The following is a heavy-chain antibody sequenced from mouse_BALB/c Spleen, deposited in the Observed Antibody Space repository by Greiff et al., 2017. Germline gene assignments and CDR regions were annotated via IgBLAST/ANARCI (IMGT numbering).Heavy chain of an antibody. CDR2: IRLKSNNYAT. J-gene: IGHJ3*01. CDR3: TREGSTMITPFAY. V-gene: IGHV6-6*02. CDR1: GFTFSNYW. D-gene: IGHD2-4*01. Sequence: DVKLVESGGGLVQPGGSMKLSCVASGFTFSNYWMNWVRQSPEKGLEWVAEIRLKSNNYATHYAESVKGRFTISRDDSKSSVYLQMNNLRAEDTGIYYCTREGSTMITPFAYWGQGTLVTVSA.